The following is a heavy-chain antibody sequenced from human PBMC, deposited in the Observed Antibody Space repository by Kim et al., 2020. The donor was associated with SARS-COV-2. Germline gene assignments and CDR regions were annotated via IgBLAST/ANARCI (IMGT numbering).Heavy chain of an antibody. CDR2: IYYSGST. V-gene: IGHV4-59*08. CDR1: GGSISSYY. CDR3: ARHDLAAAGRDY. J-gene: IGHJ4*02. D-gene: IGHD6-13*01. Sequence: SETLSLTCTVSGGSISSYYWSWIRQPPGKGLEWIGYIYYSGSTNYNPSLKSRVTISVDTSKNQFSLKLSSVTAADTAVYYCARHDLAAAGRDYWGQGTLVTVSS.